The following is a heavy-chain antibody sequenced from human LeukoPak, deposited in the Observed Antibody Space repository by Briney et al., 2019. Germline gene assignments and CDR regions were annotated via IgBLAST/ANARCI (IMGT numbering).Heavy chain of an antibody. J-gene: IGHJ4*02. CDR2: IRYDGSNK. CDR3: AKDGGNYQIWSVYDSIDY. Sequence: GGSLRLSCAASGFTFSSYGMHWVRQAPGKGLEWVAFIRYDGSNKYYADSVKGRFTISRDNSKNTLYLQMNSLRAEDTAVYYCAKDGGNYQIWSVYDSIDYWGQGILVTVSS. D-gene: IGHD3-3*01. CDR1: GFTFSSYG. V-gene: IGHV3-30*02.